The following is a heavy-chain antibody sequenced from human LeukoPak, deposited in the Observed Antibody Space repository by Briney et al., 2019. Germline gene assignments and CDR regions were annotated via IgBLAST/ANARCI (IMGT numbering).Heavy chain of an antibody. J-gene: IGHJ4*02. CDR2: IWYDGSNK. Sequence: PGGSLRLSCAVSGFTFSSYDMHWVRQAPGKGLEWVVDIWYDGSNKYSADSVKGRFTISRDNSKNTLFLQMTTLRAEDTALYYCARDYAHSYSQFDDWGQGTLVTVSS. CDR1: GFTFSSYD. CDR3: ARDYAHSYSQFDD. V-gene: IGHV3-33*01. D-gene: IGHD2-2*01.